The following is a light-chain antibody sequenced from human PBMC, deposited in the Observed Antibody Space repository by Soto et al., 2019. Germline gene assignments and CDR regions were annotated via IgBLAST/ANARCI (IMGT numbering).Light chain of an antibody. CDR3: QQRSNWPPFLT. CDR2: DAS. Sequence: EIVLTQSPATLSLSPGERATLSCRASQSVSSYLAWYQQKPGQAPRLLIYDASNRATGIPARFSGSGSGTDFTLTISSLEPEDFAVYYCQQRSNWPPFLTFGGGTKV. CDR1: QSVSSY. V-gene: IGKV3-11*01. J-gene: IGKJ4*01.